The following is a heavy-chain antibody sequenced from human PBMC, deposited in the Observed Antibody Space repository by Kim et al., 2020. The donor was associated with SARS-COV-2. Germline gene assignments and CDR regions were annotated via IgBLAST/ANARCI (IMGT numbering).Heavy chain of an antibody. V-gene: IGHV4-39*01. D-gene: IGHD3-10*01. Sequence: QTHKGRVTISVETSKNQFSLKLSSVTAADTAVYYCVAMVRGVIYYYGMDVWGQGTTVTVSS. J-gene: IGHJ6*02. CDR3: VAMVRGVIYYYGMDV.